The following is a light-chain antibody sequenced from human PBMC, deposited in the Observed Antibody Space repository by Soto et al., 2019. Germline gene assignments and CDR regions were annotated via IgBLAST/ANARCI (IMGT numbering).Light chain of an antibody. CDR2: GNT. V-gene: IGLV1-40*01. CDR1: SSNIGAGYD. J-gene: IGLJ2*01. CDR3: QSYDSRLSGSGV. Sequence: QSALTQPPSVSGAPGQRVIISCTGSSSNIGAGYDVHWYQQLPGTAPKLLIYGNTNRPSGVPDRFSGSKSGISASLAITGLQDEDEADYYCQSYDSRLSGSGVFGGGTKLTVL.